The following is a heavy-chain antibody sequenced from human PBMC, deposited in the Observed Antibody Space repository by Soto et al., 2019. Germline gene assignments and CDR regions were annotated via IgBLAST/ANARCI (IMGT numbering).Heavy chain of an antibody. CDR1: GGSISSGGYY. D-gene: IGHD5-18*01. CDR3: ARAKGHTAMVYYYYYGMDV. Sequence: SETLSLTCTASGGSISSGGYYWSWIRQHPGKGLEWIGYIYYSGSTYYNPSLKSRVTISVDTSKNQFSLKLSSVTAADTAVYYCARAKGHTAMVYYYYYGMDVWGQGTTVTVSS. J-gene: IGHJ6*02. V-gene: IGHV4-31*03. CDR2: IYYSGST.